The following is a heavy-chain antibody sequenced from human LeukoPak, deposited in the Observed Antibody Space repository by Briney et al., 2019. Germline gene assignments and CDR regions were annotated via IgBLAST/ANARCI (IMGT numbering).Heavy chain of an antibody. CDR2: ISYDGSNK. CDR3: AREMGAVVTTDGGWYFDY. V-gene: IGHV3-30-3*01. J-gene: IGHJ4*02. CDR1: GFTFSSYA. D-gene: IGHD2-21*02. Sequence: GRSLRLSCAASGFTFSSYAMHWVRQAPGKGLEWVAVISYDGSNKYYADSVKGRFTISRDNSKNTLYLQMNSLRAEDTAVYYCAREMGAVVTTDGGWYFDYWGQGTLVTVSS.